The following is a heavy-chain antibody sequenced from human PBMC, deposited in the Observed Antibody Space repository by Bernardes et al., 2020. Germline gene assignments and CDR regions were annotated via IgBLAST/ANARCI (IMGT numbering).Heavy chain of an antibody. CDR3: ARVASSGNYYYGMDV. CDR1: GGSISSGGYY. Sequence: LSLTCTVSGGSISSGGYYWSWIRQHPGKGLEWIGYIYYSGSTYYNPSLKSRVTISVDTSKNQFSLKLSSVTAADTAVYYCARVASSGNYYYGMDVWGQGTTVTVSS. J-gene: IGHJ6*02. D-gene: IGHD6-19*01. CDR2: IYYSGST. V-gene: IGHV4-31*03.